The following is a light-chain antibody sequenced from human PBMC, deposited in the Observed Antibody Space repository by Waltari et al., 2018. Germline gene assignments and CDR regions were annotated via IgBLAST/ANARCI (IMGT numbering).Light chain of an antibody. CDR2: DVS. J-gene: IGLJ1*01. CDR1: SSDVGWYNY. Sequence: QSALTPPRSVSGSPGPSVTLPCTGTSSDVGWYNYIPCYQQHPGKAPKLMIYDVSKRPSGVPDRFSGSKSGNTASLTISGLQAEDEADYYCCSYAGSYTWVFGTGTKVTVL. CDR3: CSYAGSYTWV. V-gene: IGLV2-11*02.